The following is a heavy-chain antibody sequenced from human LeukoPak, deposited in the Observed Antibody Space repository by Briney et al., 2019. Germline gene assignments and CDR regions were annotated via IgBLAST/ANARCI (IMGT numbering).Heavy chain of an antibody. CDR3: VRDNYGSGNYFGY. CDR1: GYTFTGYY. CDR2: INPNSGGT. Sequence: GASVTVSCKASGYTFTGYYMHWVRQAPGQGLEWMGWINPNSGGTNYAQKFQGRVTMTRDTSISTAYMELSRLRSDDTAVYYCVRDNYGSGNYFGYWGQGTLVTVSS. V-gene: IGHV1-2*02. D-gene: IGHD3-10*01. J-gene: IGHJ4*02.